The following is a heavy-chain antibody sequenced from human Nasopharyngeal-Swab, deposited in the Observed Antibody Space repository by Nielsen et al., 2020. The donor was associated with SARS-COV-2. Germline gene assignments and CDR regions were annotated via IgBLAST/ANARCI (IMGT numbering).Heavy chain of an antibody. CDR2: ISGSGGST. Sequence: ESLKISCAASGFTFSSYAMSWVRQAPGKGLEWVSAISGSGGSTYYADSVKGRFTISRDNSKNTLYLQMNSLRAEDTAVYYCAKDRGWTYSSGWNYFDYWGQGTLVTVSS. J-gene: IGHJ4*02. D-gene: IGHD6-19*01. CDR1: GFTFSSYA. V-gene: IGHV3-23*01. CDR3: AKDRGWTYSSGWNYFDY.